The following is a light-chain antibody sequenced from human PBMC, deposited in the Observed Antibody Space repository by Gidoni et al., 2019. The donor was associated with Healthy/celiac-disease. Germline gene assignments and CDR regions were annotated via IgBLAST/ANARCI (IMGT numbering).Light chain of an antibody. V-gene: IGKV3-20*01. CDR3: QQYGISPPVT. J-gene: IGKJ5*01. Sequence: EIVFTQSPGTLSLSPGERATLSCRASQSGSSSYLAWYQQKPGQAPRLLIYGASSRATGIPARFSGSGSGTDFTLTISKLEPEDFAVYYCQQYGISPPVTFGQGTRLEIK. CDR2: GAS. CDR1: QSGSSSY.